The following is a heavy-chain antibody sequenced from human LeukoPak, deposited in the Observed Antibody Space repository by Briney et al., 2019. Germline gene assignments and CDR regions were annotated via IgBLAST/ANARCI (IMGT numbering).Heavy chain of an antibody. D-gene: IGHD2-2*01. CDR1: GFTFSSYA. V-gene: IGHV3-9*01. CDR3: VKDSRPRRANIVVVPAAGRAESGY. J-gene: IGHJ4*02. CDR2: INWNSGSI. Sequence: PGGSLRLSCAASGFTFSSYAMSWVRQAPGKGLEWVSGINWNSGSIDYADSVRGRFTISRDNAKNSLYLQMNSLRAEDTALYYCVKDSRPRRANIVVVPAAGRAESGYWGQGTLVTVSS.